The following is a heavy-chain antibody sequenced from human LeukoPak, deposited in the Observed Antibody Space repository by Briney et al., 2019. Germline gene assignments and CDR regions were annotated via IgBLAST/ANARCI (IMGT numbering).Heavy chain of an antibody. CDR2: DGHT. J-gene: IGHJ4*02. CDR3: ASYGGNRDY. V-gene: IGHV4-61*01. CDR1: GGSVSSGYFH. Sequence: SETLSLTCTVSGGSVSSGYFHWSWIRQAPGKGLEWIGHDGHTNYNPSLRSRVTISVDRSKNQFSLKLSSVTAADTAVYYCASYGGNRDYWGQGTLVTVSS. D-gene: IGHD4-23*01.